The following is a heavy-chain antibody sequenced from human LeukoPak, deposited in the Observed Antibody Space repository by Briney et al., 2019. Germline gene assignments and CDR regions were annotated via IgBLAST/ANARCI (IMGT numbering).Heavy chain of an antibody. CDR3: ARAPPPEYYYDSSGYLAQDY. V-gene: IGHV1-2*02. CDR1: GYTFTGYY. D-gene: IGHD3-22*01. Sequence: ASVKVSCKASGYTFTGYYMHWVRQAPGQGLEWMGWINPNSGGTNYAQKFQGRVTMTRDTSISTAYMELSRLRSDDTAVYYCARAPPPEYYYDSSGYLAQDYWGQGTLVTASS. CDR2: INPNSGGT. J-gene: IGHJ4*02.